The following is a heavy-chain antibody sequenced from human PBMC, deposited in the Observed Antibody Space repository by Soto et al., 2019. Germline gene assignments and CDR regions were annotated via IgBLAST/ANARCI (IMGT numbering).Heavy chain of an antibody. CDR2: ISGSGGST. CDR3: AKDYDYYYSSLFYY. J-gene: IGHJ4*02. Sequence: CSLRLSSAASGFTFSSYAMSWVRQAPGKGLEWVSAISGSGGSTYYADSVKGRFTISRDNSKNTLYLQMNSLRAEDTAVYYCAKDYDYYYSSLFYYWGQGTRGTVS. V-gene: IGHV3-23*01. D-gene: IGHD3-22*01. CDR1: GFTFSSYA.